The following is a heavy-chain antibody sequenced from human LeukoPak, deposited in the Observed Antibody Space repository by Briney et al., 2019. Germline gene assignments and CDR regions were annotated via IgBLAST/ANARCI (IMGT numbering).Heavy chain of an antibody. J-gene: IGHJ4*02. CDR3: ARGYVSLGYFDY. Sequence: PGVSLRLSCAASGFTFNNYAMSWVRQAPGKGLEWVSAMSGNGDNTYYADSVKGRFTISRDNSKNTLYLQMNSLRAEDTAVYYCARGYVSLGYFDYWGQGTLVSVPS. V-gene: IGHV3-23*01. CDR2: MSGNGDNT. CDR1: GFTFNNYA. D-gene: IGHD2-15*01.